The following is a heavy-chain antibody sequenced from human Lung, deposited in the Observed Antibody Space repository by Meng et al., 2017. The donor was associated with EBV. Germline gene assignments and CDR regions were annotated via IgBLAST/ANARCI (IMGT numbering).Heavy chain of an antibody. D-gene: IGHD2-2*01. J-gene: IGHJ4*02. CDR2: IYHSGST. Sequence: QVQWRGSGPGLGKPSGTLSLTCDVSGASISRSDLWSWVRQPPGKGLEWIGEIYHSGSTNYNPSLKSRVTISVDTSKNQFSLSLNSVTAADTAVYYCARGGTSSAPFDYWGQETLVTVSS. CDR1: GASISRSDL. CDR3: ARGGTSSAPFDY. V-gene: IGHV4-4*02.